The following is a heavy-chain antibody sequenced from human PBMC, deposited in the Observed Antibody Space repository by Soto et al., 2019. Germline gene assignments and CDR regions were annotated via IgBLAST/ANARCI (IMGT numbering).Heavy chain of an antibody. CDR2: ISSSSTYV. Sequence: EVQLVESGGGLVKPGESLRLSCAASGFTFSSYVMNWVRQAPGKGLQWVSPISSSSTYVHYADSVKGRFSISRDNAKSSLYLQMHSLRAEDTAVYYCARALVATDFDNWGQGTLVTVSS. D-gene: IGHD5-12*01. CDR3: ARALVATDFDN. V-gene: IGHV3-21*01. J-gene: IGHJ4*02. CDR1: GFTFSSYV.